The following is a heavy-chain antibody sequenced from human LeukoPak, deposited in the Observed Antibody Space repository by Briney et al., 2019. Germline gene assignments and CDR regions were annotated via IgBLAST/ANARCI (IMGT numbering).Heavy chain of an antibody. J-gene: IGHJ4*02. CDR1: GGSLSSSSYC. D-gene: IGHD3-9*01. Sequence: SETLSPTFPVSGGSLSSSSYCWGWIRQPPGKGLEWLGCIYYSGSTYFNPSLKSRVTISVDTSKNQFSLKLSSVTAADTAVYYCARRRYDILTGYVAPPDYWGQGTLVTVSS. CDR2: IYYSGST. CDR3: ARRRYDILTGYVAPPDY. V-gene: IGHV4-39*01.